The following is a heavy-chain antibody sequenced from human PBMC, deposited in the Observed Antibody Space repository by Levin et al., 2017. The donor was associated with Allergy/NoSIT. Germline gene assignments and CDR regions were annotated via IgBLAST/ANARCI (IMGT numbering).Heavy chain of an antibody. J-gene: IGHJ4*02. V-gene: IGHV3-23*01. Sequence: SCGASGFTFSNYAMSWVRQAPGKGLEWVSAISNSGGNTYYADSVKGRFTISRDNSKNTLYLQMNSLRAEDTAIYYCAKDRITTAVDSHSWGQGTLVTVSS. CDR2: ISNSGGNT. D-gene: IGHD4-17*01. CDR1: GFTFSNYA. CDR3: AKDRITTAVDSHS.